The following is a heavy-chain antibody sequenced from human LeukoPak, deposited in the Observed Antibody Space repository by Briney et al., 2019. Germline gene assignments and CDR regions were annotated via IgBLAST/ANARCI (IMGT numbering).Heavy chain of an antibody. CDR2: IIPILGIA. D-gene: IGHD3-22*01. J-gene: IGHJ5*02. CDR3: ARVRYYDSSGSNWFDP. Sequence: SVKVSCKASGGTFSSYAISWVRQAPGQGLGWMGRIIPILGIANYAQKFQGRVTITADKSTSTAYMELSSLRSEDTAVYYCARVRYYDSSGSNWFDPWGQGTLVTVSS. V-gene: IGHV1-69*04. CDR1: GGTFSSYA.